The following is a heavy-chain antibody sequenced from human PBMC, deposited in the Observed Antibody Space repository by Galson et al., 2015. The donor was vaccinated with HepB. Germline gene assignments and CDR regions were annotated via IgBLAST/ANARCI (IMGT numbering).Heavy chain of an antibody. D-gene: IGHD5-12*01. CDR2: TAYNGNRA. V-gene: IGHV3-30*18. CDR3: AKDQGSYDFSYYGMDV. CDR1: GFAFSSYA. J-gene: IGHJ6*02. Sequence: SLRLSCAASGFAFSSYAMHWVREAPGKGLEWVAGTAYNGNRAYYGDSVRGRFTIARDNSKNTLYLEIKSLRAEDTAVYYCAKDQGSYDFSYYGMDVWGQGTTVSVSS.